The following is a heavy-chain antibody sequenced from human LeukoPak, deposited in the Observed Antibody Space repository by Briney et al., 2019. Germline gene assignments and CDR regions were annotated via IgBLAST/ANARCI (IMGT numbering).Heavy chain of an antibody. V-gene: IGHV3-53*01. CDR2: IYSGGST. CDR3: AKEDSSIAARPPY. D-gene: IGHD6-6*01. J-gene: IGHJ4*02. CDR1: GFTVSSNY. Sequence: GGSLRLSCAASGFTVSSNYMSWVRQAPGKGLEWVSVIYSGGSTYYADSVKGRFTISRDNSKNTLYLQMNSLRAEDTAVYYCAKEDSSIAARPPYWGQGTLVTVSS.